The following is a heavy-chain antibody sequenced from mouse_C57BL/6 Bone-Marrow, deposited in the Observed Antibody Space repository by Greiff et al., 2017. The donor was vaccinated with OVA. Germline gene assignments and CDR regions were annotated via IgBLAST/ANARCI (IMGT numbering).Heavy chain of an antibody. J-gene: IGHJ2*01. CDR3: ARLGVKNGSSYLYFDY. D-gene: IGHD1-1*01. CDR2: IYPGDGDT. Sequence: QVQLQQSGPELVKPGASVKISCKASGYAFSSSWMNWVKQRPGKGLEWIGRIYPGDGDTNYNGKFKGKATLTANKSSSTAYMQLSSLTSEDSAVYFLARLGVKNGSSYLYFDYWGQGTTLTVSS. V-gene: IGHV1-82*01. CDR1: GYAFSSSW.